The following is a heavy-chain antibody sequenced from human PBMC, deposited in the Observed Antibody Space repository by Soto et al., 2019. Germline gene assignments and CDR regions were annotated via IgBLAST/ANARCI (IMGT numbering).Heavy chain of an antibody. CDR2: IRSKANSYAT. CDR1: GFTFSGSA. CDR3: TRDYSGWPD. J-gene: IGHJ4*02. V-gene: IGHV3-73*01. D-gene: IGHD6-19*01. Sequence: GGSLRLSCAASGFTFSGSAMHWVRQASGKGLEWAGRIRSKANSYATAYAASVKGRFTISRDDSKNTAYLQMNSLKTEDTAVYYCTRDYSGWPDWGQGTLVTVSS.